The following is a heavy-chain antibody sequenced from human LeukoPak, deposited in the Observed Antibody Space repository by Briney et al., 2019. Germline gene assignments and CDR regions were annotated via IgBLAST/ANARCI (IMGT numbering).Heavy chain of an antibody. CDR1: GFTFSSYA. CDR2: ISYDGSNK. J-gene: IGHJ4*02. V-gene: IGHV3-30-3*01. CDR3: ARDRTRDGYNQGRVFDY. D-gene: IGHD5-24*01. Sequence: PGRSLRLSCAASGFTFSSYAMHWVRQAPGKGLEWVAVISYDGSNKYYADSVKGRFTISRDNSKNTLYLQKNSLRAEDTAVYYCARDRTRDGYNQGRVFDYWGQGTLVTVSS.